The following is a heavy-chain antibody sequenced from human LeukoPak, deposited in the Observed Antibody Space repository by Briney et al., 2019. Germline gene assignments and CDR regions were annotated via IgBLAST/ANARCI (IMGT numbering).Heavy chain of an antibody. CDR2: IYYSGST. J-gene: IGHJ5*02. Sequence: SETLSLTCTVSGGSIRSSYYYWGWIRQHPGKGLEWIGYIYYSGSTYYNPSLKSRVTISVDTSKNQFSLKLSSVTAADTAVYYCARTITIFGPNWFDPWGQGTLVTVSS. CDR1: GGSIRSSYYY. V-gene: IGHV4-31*03. CDR3: ARTITIFGPNWFDP. D-gene: IGHD3-3*01.